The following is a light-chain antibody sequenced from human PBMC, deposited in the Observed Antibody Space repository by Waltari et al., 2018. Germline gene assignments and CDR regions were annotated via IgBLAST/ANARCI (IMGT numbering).Light chain of an antibody. J-gene: IGLJ3*02. CDR2: FDR. CDR3: QVWDSDSNHPV. CDR1: SGNR. Sequence: SSVLTQPPSVSVAPGKTARITCGGPSGNRVHWYQRKPGQAPVLVIYFDRDRPPGIPERFSGSNSGNTATLTISSVEAGDEADYYCQVWDSDSNHPVFGGGTKLTAL. V-gene: IGLV3-21*04.